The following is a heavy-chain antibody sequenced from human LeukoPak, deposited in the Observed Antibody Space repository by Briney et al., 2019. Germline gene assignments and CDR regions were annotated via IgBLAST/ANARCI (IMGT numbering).Heavy chain of an antibody. CDR2: INPSGGST. Sequence: ASVKVSCKASGYTFTSYYMHWVRQAPGQGLEWMGIINPSGGSTSYAQKFQGRVTITRNTSISTAYMELSSLRSEDTAVYYCARGVRGDIVVVPAAIRFYYYMDVWGKGTTVTVSS. V-gene: IGHV1-46*01. CDR3: ARGVRGDIVVVPAAIRFYYYMDV. CDR1: GYTFTSYY. J-gene: IGHJ6*03. D-gene: IGHD2-2*02.